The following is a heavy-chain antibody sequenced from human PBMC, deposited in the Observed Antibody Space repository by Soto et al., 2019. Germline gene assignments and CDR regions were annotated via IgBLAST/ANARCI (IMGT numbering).Heavy chain of an antibody. J-gene: IGHJ6*02. CDR3: ARFHRALEVSSFRFYYYGMDV. CDR2: INHSGST. CDR1: GGSFSGYY. V-gene: IGHV4-34*01. Sequence: ASETLSLTCAVYGGSFSGYYWSWIRQPPGKGLEWIGEINHSGSTNYNPSLKSRVTISVDTSKNQFSLKLSSVTAADTAVYYCARFHRALEVSSFRFYYYGMDVWGQGTTVTVS. D-gene: IGHD6-6*01.